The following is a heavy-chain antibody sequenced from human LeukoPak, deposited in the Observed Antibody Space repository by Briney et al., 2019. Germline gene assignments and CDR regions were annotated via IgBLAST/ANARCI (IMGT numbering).Heavy chain of an antibody. D-gene: IGHD3-16*02. CDR2: IMPMLGIA. CDR1: GGTVNSYA. V-gene: IGHV1-69*04. CDR3: ERDADEGVTQGNWFDP. J-gene: IGHJ5*02. Sequence: ASVKVSCKASGGTVNSYAISWVRQAPRQGLEWMGRIMPMLGIANYAQKFQCRVTLTADKSTSTAYIELSSLRSENTAVYYCERDADEGVTQGNWFDPWGQGTLVTVSS.